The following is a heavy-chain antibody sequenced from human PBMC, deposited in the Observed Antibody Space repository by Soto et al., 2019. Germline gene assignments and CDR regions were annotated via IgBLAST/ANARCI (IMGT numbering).Heavy chain of an antibody. Sequence: PGESLKISCKGSGYSFTSYWIGWVRQMPGKGLEWMGIIYPGDSDTKYSSSFQGQVTISADKSIGTAYLQWSSLKASDTAMYYCPRRATEVGYDYWGQGTLVTVSS. CDR2: IYPGDSDT. V-gene: IGHV5-51*01. J-gene: IGHJ4*02. CDR1: GYSFTSYW. D-gene: IGHD2-8*02. CDR3: PRRATEVGYDY.